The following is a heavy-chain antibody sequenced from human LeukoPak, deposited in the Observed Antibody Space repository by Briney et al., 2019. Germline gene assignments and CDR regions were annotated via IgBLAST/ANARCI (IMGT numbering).Heavy chain of an antibody. D-gene: IGHD6-19*01. J-gene: IGHJ4*02. CDR1: GFTFNDYW. CDR2: ISGSGGST. Sequence: GGSLRLSCATSGFTFNDYWMNWVRQAPGKGLEWVSAISGSGGSTYYADSVKGRFTISRDNSKNTLYLQMNSLRAEDTAVYYCAKDPNSSGWYGGAYWGQGTLVTVSS. V-gene: IGHV3-23*01. CDR3: AKDPNSSGWYGGAY.